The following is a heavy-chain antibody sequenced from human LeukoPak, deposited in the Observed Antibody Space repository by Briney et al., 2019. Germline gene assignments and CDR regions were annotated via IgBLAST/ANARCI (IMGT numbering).Heavy chain of an antibody. CDR1: GFTFSSYG. J-gene: IGHJ6*03. CDR3: AILMPSQLSYYYMDV. V-gene: IGHV3-30*02. D-gene: IGHD2-2*01. Sequence: GGSLRLSCAASGFTFSSYGMHWVRQAPCKGLEWVAFIRYDGSNKYYADSVKGRFTISRDNSKNTLYLQMNSLRAEDTAVYYCAILMPSQLSYYYMDVWGKGTTVTVSS. CDR2: IRYDGSNK.